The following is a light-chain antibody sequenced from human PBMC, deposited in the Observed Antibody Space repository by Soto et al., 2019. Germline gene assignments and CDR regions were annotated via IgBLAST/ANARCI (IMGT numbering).Light chain of an antibody. Sequence: QSVLTQPPSASGTPGQRVTISCSGDISNIGTNSVHWYQHLPGTAPKLVIYADSQRPSGVPDRFSGSKSGTSASLAISGLQSEDDADYLCAAWDDNLNGPLFGTGIKLTVL. CDR3: AAWDDNLNGPL. CDR1: ISNIGTNS. CDR2: ADS. V-gene: IGLV1-44*01. J-gene: IGLJ1*01.